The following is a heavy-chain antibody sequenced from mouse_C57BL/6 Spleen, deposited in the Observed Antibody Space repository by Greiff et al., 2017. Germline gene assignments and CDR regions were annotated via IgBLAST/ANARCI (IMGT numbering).Heavy chain of an antibody. J-gene: IGHJ4*01. D-gene: IGHD1-1*01. CDR1: GYTFTSYW. Sequence: QVQLQQPGAELVMPGASVKLSCKASGYTFTSYWMHWVKQRPGQGLEWIGEIDPSDSYTNYNQKFKGKSTLTVDKSSSTAYMQLSSLTSEDSAVYYCARAEGYYYYGSSYHAMDYWGQGTSVTVSS. V-gene: IGHV1-69*01. CDR3: ARAEGYYYYGSSYHAMDY. CDR2: IDPSDSYT.